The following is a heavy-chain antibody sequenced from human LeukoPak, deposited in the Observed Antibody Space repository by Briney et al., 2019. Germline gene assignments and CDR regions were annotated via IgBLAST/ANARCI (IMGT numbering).Heavy chain of an antibody. CDR1: GFTFNSYW. J-gene: IGHJ4*02. CDR3: ALRYCTSTSCYPYFDY. CDR2: INNDGSST. D-gene: IGHD2-2*01. Sequence: QPGGSLRLSCAASGFTFNSYWMHWVRQAPGKGQVWVSRINNDGSSTNYADSVKGRFTTSRDNAKNTLYLQMNSLRAEDTAVYYCALRYCTSTSCYPYFDYWGQGTVVTVSS. V-gene: IGHV3-74*01.